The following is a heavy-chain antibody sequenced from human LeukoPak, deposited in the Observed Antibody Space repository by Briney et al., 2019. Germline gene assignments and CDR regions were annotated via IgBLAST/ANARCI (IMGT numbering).Heavy chain of an antibody. D-gene: IGHD2-21*01. CDR3: AKVRGGDGYYYYMDV. CDR1: GFTFSSYA. V-gene: IGHV3-23*01. CDR2: ISGSGGST. J-gene: IGHJ6*03. Sequence: PGGSLRLSCAASGFTFSSYAMSWVRQAPGKGLEWVSAISGSGGSTYYADSVKGRFTISRDNSKNTLYLQMNSLRAEDTAVYYCAKVRGGDGYYYYMDVWGKGATVTVSS.